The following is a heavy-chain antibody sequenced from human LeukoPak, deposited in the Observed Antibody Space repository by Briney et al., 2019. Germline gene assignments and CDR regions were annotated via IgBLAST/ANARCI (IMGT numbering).Heavy chain of an antibody. CDR2: IYYSGST. Sequence: PSETLSLTCTVSGGSISSYYWSWIRQPPGKGLEWIGYIYYSGSTNYNPSLKSRVTISVDTSKNQFSLKLSSVTAADTAVYYCARRGFGDYYYYMDVWGKGTTVTVSS. CDR1: GGSISSYY. V-gene: IGHV4-59*01. CDR3: ARRGFGDYYYYMDV. J-gene: IGHJ6*03. D-gene: IGHD3-10*01.